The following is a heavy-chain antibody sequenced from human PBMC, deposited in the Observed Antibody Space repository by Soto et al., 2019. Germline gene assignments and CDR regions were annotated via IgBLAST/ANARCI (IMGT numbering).Heavy chain of an antibody. CDR1: GGSFSGYY. J-gene: IGHJ4*02. V-gene: IGHV4-34*01. CDR3: ARDKITGLFDY. CDR2: INHSGST. Sequence: QVQLQQWGAGLLKPSETLSLTCAVYGGSFSGYYWTWIRQPPGTGLEWLGEINHSGSTNYNPSLKSRVTISLHTSKNQFSLNLTSVTAADTAVYYCARDKITGLFDYWGQGTLVTVSS. D-gene: IGHD2-8*02.